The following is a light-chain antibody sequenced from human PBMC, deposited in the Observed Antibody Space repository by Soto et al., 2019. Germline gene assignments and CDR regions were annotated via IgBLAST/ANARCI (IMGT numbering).Light chain of an antibody. CDR1: QSVSSN. V-gene: IGKV3-15*01. CDR2: GAS. Sequence: EIVMTQSPATLSVSPGERATLSCRASQSVSSNLAWYQQKPGQAPRLLIYGASTRATGIPARFSGSGSGTEFTLTISSVQSEDFAVYYCQQYNNWPPRAWTFGQGTKVEI. J-gene: IGKJ1*01. CDR3: QQYNNWPPRAWT.